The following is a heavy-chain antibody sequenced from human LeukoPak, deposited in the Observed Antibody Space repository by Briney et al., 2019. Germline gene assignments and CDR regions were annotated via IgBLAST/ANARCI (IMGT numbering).Heavy chain of an antibody. CDR1: GGSISSYY. V-gene: IGHV4-59*01. CDR3: ARADCSSTSCYRSYYYYMDV. J-gene: IGHJ6*03. D-gene: IGHD2-2*02. Sequence: SETLSLPCTVSGGSISSYYWSWIRQPPGKGLEWIGYIYYSGSTNYNPSLKSRVTISVDTSKNQFSLKLSSVTAADTAVYYCARADCSSTSCYRSYYYYMDVWGKGTTVTVSS. CDR2: IYYSGST.